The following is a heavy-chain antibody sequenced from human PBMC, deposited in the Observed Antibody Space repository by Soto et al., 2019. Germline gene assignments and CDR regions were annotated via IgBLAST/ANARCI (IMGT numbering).Heavy chain of an antibody. D-gene: IGHD2-8*01. CDR1: GYSFTNYW. CDR3: ARHTNGFNPLDY. CDR2: IWPGDSDV. Sequence: PGESLKISCKGSGYSFTNYWIGWVRQMPGKGLEWMGIIWPGDSDVRYSPSFQGQVTISADKSVDTAYLQWSSLKASDTAIYYCARHTNGFNPLDYWGQGTLVTVSS. J-gene: IGHJ4*02. V-gene: IGHV5-51*01.